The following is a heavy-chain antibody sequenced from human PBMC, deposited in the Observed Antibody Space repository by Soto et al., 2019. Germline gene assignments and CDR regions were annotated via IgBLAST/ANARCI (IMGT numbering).Heavy chain of an antibody. V-gene: IGHV1-69*01. CDR2: IIPIFGTA. J-gene: IGHJ4*02. D-gene: IGHD2-15*01. Sequence: QVQLVQSWAEVKKPGSSVKVSCKASGGTFSSYAISWVRQAPGQGLEWMGGIIPIFGTANYAQKFQGRVTITADESTSTAYMELSSLRSEDTAVYYCARDCSGGSCYSVGYFDYWGQGTLVTVSS. CDR3: ARDCSGGSCYSVGYFDY. CDR1: GGTFSSYA.